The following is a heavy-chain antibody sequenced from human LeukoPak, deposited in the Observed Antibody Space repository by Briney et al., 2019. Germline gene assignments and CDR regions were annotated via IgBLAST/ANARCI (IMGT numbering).Heavy chain of an antibody. Sequence: PGGSLRLSCAASGFTFSSYAMHWVRQAPGKGLEYVSAISSNGGSTYYANSVKGRFTISRDNSKNTLYLQMNSLRAEDTAVYYCARDYDSSGYLDYWGQGTPVTVSS. D-gene: IGHD3-22*01. J-gene: IGHJ4*02. CDR3: ARDYDSSGYLDY. CDR1: GFTFSSYA. CDR2: ISSNGGST. V-gene: IGHV3-64*01.